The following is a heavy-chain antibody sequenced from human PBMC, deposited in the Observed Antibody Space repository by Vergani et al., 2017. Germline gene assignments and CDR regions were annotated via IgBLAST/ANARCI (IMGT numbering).Heavy chain of an antibody. Sequence: EVQLLESGGGLVQPGGSLRLSCAASGFTFSSYAMSWVRQAPGKGLEWVSASSGSGGSTYYAASVKGRCTISRDNSKNTLYLQMNSLRAEDTAVYSCAKVGNYYYYYMDGWGKGTTVTVSS. V-gene: IGHV3-23*01. CDR3: AKVGNYYYYYMDG. CDR2: SSGSGGST. J-gene: IGHJ6*03. CDR1: GFTFSSYA.